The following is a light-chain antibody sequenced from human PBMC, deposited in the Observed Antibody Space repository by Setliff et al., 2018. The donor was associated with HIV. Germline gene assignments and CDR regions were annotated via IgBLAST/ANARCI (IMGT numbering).Light chain of an antibody. CDR1: SSNIGNHF. CDR3: AAWDDSLTGVV. J-gene: IGLJ3*02. V-gene: IGLV1-47*01. CDR2: RNN. Sequence: QSALAQPPSASGTPGQRVTVSCSGSSSNIGNHFVYWYQQLPGTAPKLLIYRNNQRPSWVPDRFSGSKSGTSASLAISGLRSDDEADYYCAAWDDSLTGVVFGGGTQRTVL.